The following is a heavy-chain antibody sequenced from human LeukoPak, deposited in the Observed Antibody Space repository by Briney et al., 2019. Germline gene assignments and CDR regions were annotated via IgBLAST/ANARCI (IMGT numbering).Heavy chain of an antibody. CDR2: ISNSGST. CDR3: ATTTIRLGY. Sequence: LRLSCAASGFTFSSYEMNWVRQAPGKGLEWIGSISNSGSTYYNPSLKSRVTISVDTSNNQFSLKLSSVTAADTAVYYCATTTIRLGYWGQGTLVTVSS. D-gene: IGHD1-26*01. V-gene: IGHV4-38-2*01. J-gene: IGHJ4*02. CDR1: GFTFSSYE.